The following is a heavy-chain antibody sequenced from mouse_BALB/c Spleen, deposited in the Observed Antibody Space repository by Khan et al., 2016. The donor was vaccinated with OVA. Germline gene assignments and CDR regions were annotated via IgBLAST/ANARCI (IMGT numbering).Heavy chain of an antibody. D-gene: IGHD2-10*01. CDR3: VRETAYYGSYEAMDY. CDR2: IWAGGST. CDR1: GFSLTKYG. V-gene: IGHV2-9*02. Sequence: VKLEESGPGLVAPSQSLSVTCTVSGFSLTKYGVHWVRQPPGKGLEWLGVIWAGGSTNYNSALMSRLSIRKDNSRNQVFLKLNGLQTDDTARYYCVRETAYYGSYEAMDYWGQGTSVTVSS. J-gene: IGHJ4*01.